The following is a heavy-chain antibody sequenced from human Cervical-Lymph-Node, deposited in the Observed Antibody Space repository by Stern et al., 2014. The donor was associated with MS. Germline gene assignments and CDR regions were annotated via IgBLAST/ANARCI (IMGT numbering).Heavy chain of an antibody. Sequence: QVTLKESGPKLVKPTQTLTLTCNFSGFSLSTRGVGVGWIRQPPGKALEWLALIYGDDDKRFSPSLKSRLTITKDTSKNQVVLTMTNMDPVDTATYYCAHEDTAMVMGYWGQGTLVTVSS. D-gene: IGHD5-18*01. CDR2: IYGDDDK. CDR3: AHEDTAMVMGY. V-gene: IGHV2-5*02. CDR1: GFSLSTRGVG. J-gene: IGHJ4*02.